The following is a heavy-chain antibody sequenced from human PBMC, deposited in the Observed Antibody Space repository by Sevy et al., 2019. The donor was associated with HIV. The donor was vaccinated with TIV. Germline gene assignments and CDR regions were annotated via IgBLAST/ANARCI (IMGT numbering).Heavy chain of an antibody. J-gene: IGHJ4*02. Sequence: GGSLRLSCAASGFTFSTYDMHWVRQAPGKGLEWVALIWYDGTNKYYADSVKGRFTISRDNSKNTLSLQMNSLRAEDTAVHYCARYRDGYNYDYWGQGTLVTVSS. V-gene: IGHV3-33*01. CDR3: ARYRDGYNYDY. D-gene: IGHD5-12*01. CDR1: GFTFSTYD. CDR2: IWYDGTNK.